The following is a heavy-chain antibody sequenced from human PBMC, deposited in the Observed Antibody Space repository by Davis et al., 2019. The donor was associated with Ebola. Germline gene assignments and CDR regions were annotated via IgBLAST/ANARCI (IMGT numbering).Heavy chain of an antibody. CDR3: AREWEGLEA. CDR2: ITTSSNYI. V-gene: IGHV3-21*01. CDR1: GFTFSTYV. J-gene: IGHJ5*02. D-gene: IGHD1-26*01. Sequence: GESLKISCATSGFTFSTYVMNWVRQAPGKGLEWVASITTSSNYIYYADSVKGRFTISRDNAKNSLYLQMNSLRGEETAVYYCAREWEGLEAWGKGPLFTV.